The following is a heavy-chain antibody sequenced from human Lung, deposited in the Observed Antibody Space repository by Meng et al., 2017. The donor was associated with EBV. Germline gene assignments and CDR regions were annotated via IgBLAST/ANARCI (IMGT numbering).Heavy chain of an antibody. D-gene: IGHD6-19*01. CDR1: GDSVASNSAA. CDR3: ARSGSSGWIDY. CDR2: TYYRSKWYN. Sequence: VRQQQSGPGLAHPSSTLSMTCAISGDSVASNSAAWNWIRLSPARGLEWLGRTYYRSKWYNGYAVSVKSRITINPDTSKNQFSLQLNSVTPEDTAMYYCARSGSSGWIDYWGQGTLVTVSS. J-gene: IGHJ4*02. V-gene: IGHV6-1*01.